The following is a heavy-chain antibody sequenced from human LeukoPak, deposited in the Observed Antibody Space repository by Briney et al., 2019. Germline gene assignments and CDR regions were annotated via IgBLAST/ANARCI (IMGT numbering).Heavy chain of an antibody. CDR3: ARICSGGNCYVDS. CDR2: INPDGSTT. V-gene: IGHV3-74*01. Sequence: GSLRLSCAGSGFPLRYFWVQRGRQTSGEGLVVVSRINPDGSTTTYADSVKGRFTISRDNAKSTLYLQMNSLRAEDTAVYYCARICSGGNCYVDSWGQGTLVTVSS. CDR1: GFPLRYFW. J-gene: IGHJ4*02. D-gene: IGHD2-21*01.